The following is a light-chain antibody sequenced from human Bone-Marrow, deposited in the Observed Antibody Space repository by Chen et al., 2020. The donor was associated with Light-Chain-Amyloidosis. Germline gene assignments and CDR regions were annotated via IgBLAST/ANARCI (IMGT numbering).Light chain of an antibody. J-gene: IGLJ3*02. Sequence: SYVLTQPSSVSVAPGQTATIACGGNNIGSTSVHWYQQTPGQAPLLVVYDESDRPAGIPARLSGSNSGNTATLTSSRVEAGDEADYCCQVWDRSSDRPVFGGGTKLTVL. CDR2: DES. CDR3: QVWDRSSDRPV. CDR1: NIGSTS. V-gene: IGLV3-21*02.